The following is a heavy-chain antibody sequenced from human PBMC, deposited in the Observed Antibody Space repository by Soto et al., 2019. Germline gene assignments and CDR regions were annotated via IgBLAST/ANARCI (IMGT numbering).Heavy chain of an antibody. J-gene: IGHJ4*02. CDR2: VNPGNSET. CDR1: GYIFTNYW. V-gene: IGHV5-51*01. CDR3: ARQAIMAGPPVDY. Sequence: EVQLVQSGAEVKKPGESLKISCEASGYIFTNYWIGWVRQMPGKGLEWMATVNPGNSETRYKSSLQGHVTISADKSIKPVYLQWSSLQASDTAMYYCARQAIMAGPPVDYWGQGTLVTVSS.